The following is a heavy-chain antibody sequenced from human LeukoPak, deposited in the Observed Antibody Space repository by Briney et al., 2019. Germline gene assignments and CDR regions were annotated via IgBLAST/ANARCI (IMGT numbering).Heavy chain of an antibody. CDR1: GGSISSYY. Sequence: SETLSLTCTVSGGSISSYYWSWIRQPPGKGLEWIGYIYYSGTTNYNPSLKSRVTISVDTSKNQFSLKLSSVTAADTAVYYCARALNSGYYPHNWFDPWGQGTLVTVSS. V-gene: IGHV4-59*01. CDR3: ARALNSGYYPHNWFDP. J-gene: IGHJ5*02. D-gene: IGHD3-22*01. CDR2: IYYSGTT.